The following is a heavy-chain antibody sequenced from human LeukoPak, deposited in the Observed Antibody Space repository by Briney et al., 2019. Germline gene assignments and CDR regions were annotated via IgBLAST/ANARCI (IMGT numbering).Heavy chain of an antibody. J-gene: IGHJ4*02. Sequence: GGSLRLSCAASGFTFSDYAMHWVRQAPGKELEYVSAISSNGGSIHYANSVKGRFTISRDNSKNTLYLQMNSLRAEDTAVYYCARGPAASGYYDSRGRYGYFDYWGQGTLVTVSS. CDR1: GFTFSDYA. CDR2: ISSNGGSI. CDR3: ARGPAASGYYDSRGRYGYFDY. V-gene: IGHV3-64*01. D-gene: IGHD3-22*01.